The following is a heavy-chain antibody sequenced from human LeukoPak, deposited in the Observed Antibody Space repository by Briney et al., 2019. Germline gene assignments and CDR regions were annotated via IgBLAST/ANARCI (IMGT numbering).Heavy chain of an antibody. CDR2: ISYDGSNK. V-gene: IGHV3-30*03. CDR3: ARETVGSGRNAFDI. D-gene: IGHD2-15*01. CDR1: GFTFSSYG. J-gene: IGHJ3*02. Sequence: PGGSLRLSCAASGFTFSSYGMHWVRQAPGKGLEWVAVISYDGSNKYYADSVKGRFTISRDNSKNTLYLQMNSLRAEDTAVYYCARETVGSGRNAFDIWGQGTMVTVSS.